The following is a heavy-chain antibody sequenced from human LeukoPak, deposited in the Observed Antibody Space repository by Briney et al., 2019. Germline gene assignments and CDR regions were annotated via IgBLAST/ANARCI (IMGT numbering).Heavy chain of an antibody. V-gene: IGHV4-61*08. Sequence: SETLSLTCTVSGGSISSGGYYWSWIRQPPGKGLEWIGYIYYTGSTKYNPSLKSRVTISVDTSKNQFSLKLSSVTAADTAVYFCARYGYDSPYYFDYWGQGTLVTVSA. CDR3: ARYGYDSPYYFDY. CDR1: GGSISSGGYY. CDR2: IYYTGST. J-gene: IGHJ4*02. D-gene: IGHD5-12*01.